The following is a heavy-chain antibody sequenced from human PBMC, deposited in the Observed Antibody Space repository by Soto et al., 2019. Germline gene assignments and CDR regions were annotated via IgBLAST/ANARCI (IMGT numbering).Heavy chain of an antibody. J-gene: IGHJ6*03. V-gene: IGHV3-23*01. Sequence: PGGSLRLSCAASGFTFSSYAMSWVRQAPGKGLEWVSAISGSGGSTYYADSVKGRFTISRDNSKNTLYLQMNSLRAEDTAVYYCAKIPPRIAAAGTPYYYYYYMDVWGKGTTVTVSS. CDR1: GFTFSSYA. D-gene: IGHD6-13*01. CDR2: ISGSGGST. CDR3: AKIPPRIAAAGTPYYYYYYMDV.